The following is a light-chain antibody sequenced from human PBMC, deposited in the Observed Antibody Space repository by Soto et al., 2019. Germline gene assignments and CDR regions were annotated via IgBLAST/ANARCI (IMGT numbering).Light chain of an antibody. Sequence: QSALTQPASVSGSPGQSITISCTGTSSDVGGYNYVSWYQQYPGKAPKLMSYDVSNRPSGVSNRFSGSKSGNTASPTISGLQAEDEADYYCSSYTSSSPYVFGTGTKVTVL. J-gene: IGLJ1*01. CDR2: DVS. CDR3: SSYTSSSPYV. V-gene: IGLV2-14*01. CDR1: SSDVGGYNY.